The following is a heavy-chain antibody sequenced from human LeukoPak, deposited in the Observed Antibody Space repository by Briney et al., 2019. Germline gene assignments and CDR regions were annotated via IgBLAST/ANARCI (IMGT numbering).Heavy chain of an antibody. D-gene: IGHD3-9*01. V-gene: IGHV4-34*01. Sequence: KPSETLSLTCAVYGGSFSGYYWSWIRQPPGKGLEWIGEINHSGSTNYNPSLKSRVTISVDTSKNQFSLKLSSVTAADTAVYYCASRPIRYFDWLLSRDALDIWGQGTMVTVSS. CDR2: INHSGST. CDR3: ASRPIRYFDWLLSRDALDI. J-gene: IGHJ3*02. CDR1: GGSFSGYY.